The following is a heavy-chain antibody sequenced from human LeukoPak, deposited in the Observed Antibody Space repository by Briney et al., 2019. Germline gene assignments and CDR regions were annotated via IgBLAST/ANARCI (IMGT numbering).Heavy chain of an antibody. CDR2: ISYDGSNK. Sequence: GGSLRLSCAASGFTFSSYAMHWVRRAPGKGLEWVAVISYDGSNKYYADSVKGRFTISRDNSKNTLYLQMNSLRAEDTAVYYCARDGYSLKPFDYGGQGTLVTVSS. J-gene: IGHJ4*02. D-gene: IGHD6-13*01. CDR1: GFTFSSYA. V-gene: IGHV3-30*04. CDR3: ARDGYSLKPFDY.